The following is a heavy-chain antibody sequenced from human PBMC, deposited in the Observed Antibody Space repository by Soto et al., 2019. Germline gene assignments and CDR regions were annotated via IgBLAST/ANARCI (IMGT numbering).Heavy chain of an antibody. D-gene: IGHD4-17*01. CDR2: IYHSGST. J-gene: IGHJ4*02. CDR1: GYSISSGYY. V-gene: IGHV4-38-2*01. CDR3: AGLDYGDDDSHYYCDY. Sequence: SETLSLTCAVSGYSISSGYYWGWIRQPPGKGLEWIGSIYHSGSTYYNPSLKSRVTISVDTSKNQFSLKLSSVTAADTAVYYCAGLDYGDDDSHYYCDYWGQGTMGTVSA.